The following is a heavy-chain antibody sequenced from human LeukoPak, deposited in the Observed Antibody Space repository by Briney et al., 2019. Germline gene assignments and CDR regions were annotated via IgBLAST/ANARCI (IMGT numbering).Heavy chain of an antibody. CDR2: IYHSGST. D-gene: IGHD5-18*01. Sequence: SETLSLTCTVSGYSISSGYYWGWIRQPPGKGLEWIGSIYHSGSTYYNPSLKSRVTISVDTSKNQLSLKLSSVTAADTAVYYCASPAMAFIDQGRYNYYYMDVWGKGTTVTVSS. J-gene: IGHJ6*03. CDR3: ASPAMAFIDQGRYNYYYMDV. V-gene: IGHV4-38-2*02. CDR1: GYSISSGYY.